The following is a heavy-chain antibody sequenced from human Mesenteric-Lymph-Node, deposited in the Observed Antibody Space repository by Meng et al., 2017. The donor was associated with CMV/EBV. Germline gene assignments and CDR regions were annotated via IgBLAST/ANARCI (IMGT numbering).Heavy chain of an antibody. CDR2: INPNSGVS. CDR3: ARDNVNPEGFDP. CDR1: GYTFTDFY. V-gene: IGHV1-2*06. D-gene: IGHD2/OR15-2a*01. J-gene: IGHJ5*02. Sequence: QVQLVQSRAEVWKPGASVMVSCKASGYTFTDFYIHGVRQAPGQGLEWMGRINPNSGVSNSAQNFQGRVTMTRDTSISTAYMELGRLTSDDTAVYYCARDNVNPEGFDPWGQGTLVTVSS.